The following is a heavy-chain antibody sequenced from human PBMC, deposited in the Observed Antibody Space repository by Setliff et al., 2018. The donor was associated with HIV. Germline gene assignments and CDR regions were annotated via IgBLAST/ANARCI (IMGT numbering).Heavy chain of an antibody. Sequence: SGPTLVNPTQTLTLTCTFSGLSLSTSGVGVGWIRQSPGKALEWVAFIYWNNNKHYSTSLKSRLTVTKDTSKNRVVFTMTNMDPVDTATYYCAYSGRQLRGPYFDFWGQGTPGTVSS. V-gene: IGHV2-5*01. CDR2: IYWNNNK. CDR3: AYSGRQLRGPYFDF. J-gene: IGHJ4*02. CDR1: GLSLSTSGVG. D-gene: IGHD1-1*01.